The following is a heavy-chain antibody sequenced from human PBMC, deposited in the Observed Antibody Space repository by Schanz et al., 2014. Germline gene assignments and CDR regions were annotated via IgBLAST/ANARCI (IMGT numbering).Heavy chain of an antibody. CDR2: IYHSGRT. CDR1: GDSITSNRW. CDR3: ARGDISGYNGGLMDT. V-gene: IGHV4-4*02. D-gene: IGHD5-12*01. Sequence: QVQLQESGPGLVKPSGTLSLTCAVSGDSITSNRWWSWVRQPPGKGLEWIGEIYHSGRTNYDPSLKSRVTISRDNSNNQLSLKVSFVTAADTAIYYCARGDISGYNGGLMDTWGQGTLVTVSS. J-gene: IGHJ5*02.